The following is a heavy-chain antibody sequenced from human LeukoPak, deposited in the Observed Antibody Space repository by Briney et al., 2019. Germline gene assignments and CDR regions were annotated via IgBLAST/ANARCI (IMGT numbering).Heavy chain of an antibody. Sequence: MSSETLSLTCIISGGSITTYYWSWIRQPPGKGLEWIGYIHSSGSTNYNPSLKDRLTISIDTSKNQFSLKLNSVTAADTAVYYCARDETSKGDAFDIWGQGTMVTVSS. CDR1: GGSITTYY. CDR2: IHSSGST. V-gene: IGHV4-59*01. J-gene: IGHJ3*02. CDR3: ARDETSKGDAFDI.